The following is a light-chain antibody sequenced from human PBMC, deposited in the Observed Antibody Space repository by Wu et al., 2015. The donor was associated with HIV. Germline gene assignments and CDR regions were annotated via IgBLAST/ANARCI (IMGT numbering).Light chain of an antibody. V-gene: IGKV1-39*01. CDR3: QQSYNLPPWT. CDR1: QTIGTY. CDR2: GAS. J-gene: IGKJ1*01. Sequence: DIQMAQSPSSLSASVGDRVTITCRASQTIGTYLNWYQQKEGKAPKLLIYGASSLRSGVPSRFSGSGYGTDFTLTISSLQPEDFATYYCQQSYNLPPWTFGQGTKVEFK.